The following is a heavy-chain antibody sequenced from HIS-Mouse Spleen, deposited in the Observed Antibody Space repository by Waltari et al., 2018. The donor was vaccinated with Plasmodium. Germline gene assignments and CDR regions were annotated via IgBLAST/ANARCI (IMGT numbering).Heavy chain of an antibody. CDR2: IKQDGNDK. J-gene: IGHJ2*01. CDR3: ASSWYWYFDL. CDR1: GFPFISYW. D-gene: IGHD6-13*01. V-gene: IGHV3-7*01. Sequence: EVPLVESGGGLVLPGGSRSLSCAASGFPFISYWRSWVPQAPGKGLEWLANIKQDGNDKYYVDSVKGRFTISRDNAKNSLYLQMNSLRAEDTAVYYCASSWYWYFDLWGRGTLVTVSS.